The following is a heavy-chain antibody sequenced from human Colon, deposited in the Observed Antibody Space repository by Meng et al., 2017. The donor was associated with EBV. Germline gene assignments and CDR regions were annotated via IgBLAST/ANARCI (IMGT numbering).Heavy chain of an antibody. V-gene: IGHV3-33*08. Sequence: VLLVGVGGGLVQPGGSLRLSCAASGFTFSSYAMSWVRQAPGKGLEWVAVIWYDGSNKYYADSVKGRFTISRDNSKNTLYLQMNSLRAEDTAVYYCARGGAARPPDYWGQGTLVTVSS. CDR3: ARGGAARPPDY. CDR2: IWYDGSNK. J-gene: IGHJ4*02. CDR1: GFTFSSYA. D-gene: IGHD6-6*01.